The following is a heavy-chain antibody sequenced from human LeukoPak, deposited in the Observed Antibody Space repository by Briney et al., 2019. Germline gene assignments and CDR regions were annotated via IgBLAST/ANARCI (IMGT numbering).Heavy chain of an antibody. D-gene: IGHD3-9*01. CDR1: GFTFSSYS. V-gene: IGHV3-48*02. CDR3: ARGVALGGLRYFDWFDY. J-gene: IGHJ4*02. Sequence: PGGSLRLSCAASGFTFSSYSMNWVRQAPGKGLEWVSYISSSSSIIYYADSVKGRFTISRDNAKNSLYLQMNSLRDEDTAVYYCARGVALGGLRYFDWFDYWGQGTLVTVSS. CDR2: ISSSSSII.